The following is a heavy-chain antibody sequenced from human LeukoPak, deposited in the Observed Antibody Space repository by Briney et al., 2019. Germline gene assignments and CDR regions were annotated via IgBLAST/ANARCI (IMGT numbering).Heavy chain of an antibody. D-gene: IGHD1-1*01. Sequence: SETQSLTCTVSGGSVSSNVYFWGWIRQPPGKGLEWIGSLYYSGSTYYNPSLKSRVTISVDTSKNQFSLKVSSVTAADTAVYYCARHSDDPSYYMDVWGKGTTVTVSS. CDR2: LYYSGST. CDR3: ARHSDDPSYYMDV. CDR1: GGSVSSNVYF. V-gene: IGHV4-39*07. J-gene: IGHJ6*03.